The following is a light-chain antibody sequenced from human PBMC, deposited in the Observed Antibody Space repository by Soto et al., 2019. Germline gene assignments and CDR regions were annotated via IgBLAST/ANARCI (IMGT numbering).Light chain of an antibody. CDR3: QVRTNWSIA. CDR2: GSS. J-gene: IGKJ5*01. CDR1: QTLSSRH. V-gene: IGKV3D-20*02. Sequence: VLTQSPGTLSLSPGERATLSCRASQTLSSRHLAWYQQKPGQAPRLLIYGSSSRATDITDRFSGSGSGTDFTLTISTLEPEDFAVYYCQVRTNWSIAFGRGTRLEI.